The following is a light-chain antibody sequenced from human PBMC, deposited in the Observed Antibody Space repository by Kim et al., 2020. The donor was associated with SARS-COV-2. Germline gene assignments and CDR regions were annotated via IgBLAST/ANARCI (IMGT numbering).Light chain of an antibody. CDR3: QQTYSSPLT. CDR2: AAS. Sequence: ASVGGRVTIASRASQSISTYLNWYQQKPGKAPKLLMYAASSLQSGVPSRFSGSGSGTDFTLTINSLQPEDFATYSCQQTYSSPLTFGGGTKVDIK. CDR1: QSISTY. V-gene: IGKV1-39*01. J-gene: IGKJ4*01.